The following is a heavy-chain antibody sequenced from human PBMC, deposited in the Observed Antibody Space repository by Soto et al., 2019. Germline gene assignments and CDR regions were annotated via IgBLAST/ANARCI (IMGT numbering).Heavy chain of an antibody. CDR3: AHEAYNWNLPTWSDP. Sequence: VSGPTLVSPTQTLTLTCTFSGFSLSTSGVGVGWIRQPPGKALEWLALIYWNDDKRYSPSLKSRLTITKDTSKNQVVLTMTNMETVDTATYYCAHEAYNWNLPTWSDPWGQGTLVTVSS. CDR2: IYWNDDK. D-gene: IGHD1-20*01. V-gene: IGHV2-5*01. CDR1: GFSLSTSGVG. J-gene: IGHJ5*02.